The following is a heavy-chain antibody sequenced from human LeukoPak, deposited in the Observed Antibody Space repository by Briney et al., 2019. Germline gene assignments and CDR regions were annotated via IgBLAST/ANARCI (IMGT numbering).Heavy chain of an antibody. D-gene: IGHD3-16*01. CDR1: GFTFSSCG. CDR2: ISYDGSNK. Sequence: PGGSLRLSCAASGFTFSSCGMHWVRQAPGKGLEWVAVISYDGSNKYYADSVKGRFTISRDNSKNTLYLQMNSLRAEDTAVYYCAKVSLYYYGMDVWGQGTTVTVSS. J-gene: IGHJ6*02. CDR3: AKVSLYYYGMDV. V-gene: IGHV3-30*18.